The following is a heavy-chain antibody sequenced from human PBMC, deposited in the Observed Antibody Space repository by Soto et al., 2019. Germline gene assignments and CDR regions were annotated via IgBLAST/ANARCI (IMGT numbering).Heavy chain of an antibody. CDR3: ARGAAAAGLFDY. CDR2: IYYSGST. CDR1: GGSISSYY. D-gene: IGHD6-13*01. J-gene: IGHJ4*02. Sequence: QVQLQESGPGLVKPSETLSLTCTVSGGSISSYYWSWIRQPPGKGLEWIGYIYYSGSTNYNPSLKSRVTISVDTSKNQFSLKLSSVTAADTAVYYCARGAAAAGLFDYWGQGTLVTVSS. V-gene: IGHV4-59*01.